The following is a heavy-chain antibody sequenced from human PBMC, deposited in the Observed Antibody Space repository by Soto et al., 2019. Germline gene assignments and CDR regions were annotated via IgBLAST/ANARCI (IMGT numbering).Heavy chain of an antibody. J-gene: IGHJ6*02. D-gene: IGHD3-22*01. V-gene: IGHV3-21*01. Sequence: EVQLVESGGGLVKPGGSLRLSCAASGFTFSSYSMNWVRQAPGKGLEWVSSISSSSSYIYYADSVKGRFTISRDNAKHSLYLQMNSLRAEDTAVYYCARSRDYYDSSGYYDGMDVWCQGTTVTVSS. CDR2: ISSSSSYI. CDR3: ARSRDYYDSSGYYDGMDV. CDR1: GFTFSSYS.